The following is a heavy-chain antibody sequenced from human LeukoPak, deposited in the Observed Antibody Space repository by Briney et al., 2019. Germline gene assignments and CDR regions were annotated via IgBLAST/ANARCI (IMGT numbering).Heavy chain of an antibody. J-gene: IGHJ4*02. D-gene: IGHD3-16*01. CDR2: ISSSSSHI. CDR3: ARVSPRGGLGDY. Sequence: GGSLRLSCAASGFTFSSYSMNWVRQAPGKGLEWVSSISSSSSHIYYADSVKGRFTISRDNAKNSLYLQMNSLRAEDTAVYYCARVSPRGGLGDYWGQGTLVTVSS. CDR1: GFTFSSYS. V-gene: IGHV3-21*01.